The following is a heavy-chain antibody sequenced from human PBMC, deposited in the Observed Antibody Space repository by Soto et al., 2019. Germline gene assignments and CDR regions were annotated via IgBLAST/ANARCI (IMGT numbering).Heavy chain of an antibody. CDR1: GGTFSSYA. V-gene: IGHV1-69*01. D-gene: IGHD3-10*01. Sequence: SVKVSCKASGGTFSSYAISCVRQAPGQGLEWMGGIIPIFGTANYAQKFQGRVTITADESTSTAYMELSSLRSEDTAVYYCARFEGGGPYMVRWGMDVGGQGPTVPVS. J-gene: IGHJ6*02. CDR2: IIPIFGTA. CDR3: ARFEGGGPYMVRWGMDV.